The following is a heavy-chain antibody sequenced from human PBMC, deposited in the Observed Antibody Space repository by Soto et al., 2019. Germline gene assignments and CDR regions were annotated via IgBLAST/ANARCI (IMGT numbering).Heavy chain of an antibody. CDR2: IYYGGST. J-gene: IGHJ5*02. V-gene: IGHV4-31*03. CDR3: ARATVTDLPFDP. D-gene: IGHD4-17*01. CDR1: GGSISSGGYY. Sequence: QVQLQESGPGLVKPSQTLSLTCTVSGGSISSGGYYWSWIRQHPGKGLEWIGYIYYGGSTYYNPSLKSRVTISVDTSKNQFALKLSSVTAADTAVYYCARATVTDLPFDPWGQGTLVTVSS.